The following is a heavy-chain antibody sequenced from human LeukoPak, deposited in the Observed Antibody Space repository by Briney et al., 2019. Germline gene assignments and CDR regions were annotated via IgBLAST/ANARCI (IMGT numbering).Heavy chain of an antibody. J-gene: IGHJ5*02. CDR1: GGSISSYY. Sequence: ASETLSLTCTVSGGSISSYYWSWIRQPPGKGLEWIGYIYYSGSTNYNPSLKSRVTMSVDTSKNQFSLKLSSATAADTAVYYCARRYCSSTSCWFDPWGQGTLVTVSS. CDR3: ARRYCSSTSCWFDP. CDR2: IYYSGST. V-gene: IGHV4-59*08. D-gene: IGHD2-2*01.